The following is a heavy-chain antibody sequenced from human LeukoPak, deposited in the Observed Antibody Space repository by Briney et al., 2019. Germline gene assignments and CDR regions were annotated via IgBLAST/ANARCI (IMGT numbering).Heavy chain of an antibody. D-gene: IGHD3-10*01. V-gene: IGHV3-7*01. CDR1: RFTFSSYW. CDR3: ARAGNYYGSGSYYYFDY. J-gene: IGHJ4*02. CDR2: IKQDGSEK. Sequence: GGSLRLSCAASRFTFSSYWMSWVRQAPGKGLEWVANIKQDGSEKYYVDSVKGRFTISRDNAKNSLYLQMNSLRAEDTAVYYCARAGNYYGSGSYYYFDYWGQGTLVTVSS.